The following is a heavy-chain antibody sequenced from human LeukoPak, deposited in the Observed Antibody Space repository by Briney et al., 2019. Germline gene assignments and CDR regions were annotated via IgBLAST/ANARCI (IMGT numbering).Heavy chain of an antibody. CDR2: ISHDANNK. V-gene: IGHV3-30-3*01. D-gene: IGHD1-14*01. J-gene: IGHJ4*02. CDR3: ARGAPPDY. CDR1: GFIFSNYA. Sequence: PGGSLRVSCAASGFIFSNYAIYWVRQAPGKGLEWVAVISHDANNKYYADSVKGRFTISRDNSNNALYLQMNSLRAEDTAVYYCARGAPPDYWGQGTLLTVSS.